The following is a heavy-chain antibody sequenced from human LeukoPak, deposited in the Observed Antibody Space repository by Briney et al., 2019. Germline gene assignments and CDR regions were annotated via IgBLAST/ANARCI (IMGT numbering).Heavy chain of an antibody. CDR2: IIPILGIA. CDR1: GGTFSSYT. Sequence: VASVKVSCKASGGTFSSYTISWVRQAPGQGLEWMGRIIPILGIANYAQKFQGRVTITADKSTSTAYMELSSLRSEDTAVYYCAGYCSSTSCHNTRSSGRFDPWGQGTLVTVSS. V-gene: IGHV1-69*02. CDR3: AGYCSSTSCHNTRSSGRFDP. J-gene: IGHJ5*02. D-gene: IGHD2-2*01.